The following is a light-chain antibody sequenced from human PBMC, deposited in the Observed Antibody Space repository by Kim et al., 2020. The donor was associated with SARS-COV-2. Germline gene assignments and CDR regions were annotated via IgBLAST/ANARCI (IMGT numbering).Light chain of an antibody. CDR1: KLGEKY. Sequence: SVTPGQTASITCSGDKLGEKYACWYQQKPGQSPVLVIYQDSKLPSGIPERFSGSNSGNTATLTISGTQAMDEADYYCQAWDSSTEVFGTGTKVTVL. V-gene: IGLV3-1*01. CDR2: QDS. J-gene: IGLJ1*01. CDR3: QAWDSSTEV.